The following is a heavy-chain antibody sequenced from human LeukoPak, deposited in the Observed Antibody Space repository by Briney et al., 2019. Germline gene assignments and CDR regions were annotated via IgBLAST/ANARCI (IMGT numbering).Heavy chain of an antibody. CDR1: GYTFTGYY. CDR2: INPNSGGT. V-gene: IGHV1-2*02. CDR3: ARASGDGYQGWVY. Sequence: GASVKVSCKASGYTFTGYYMHWVRQAPGQGLEWMGWINPNSGGTNYAQKFQGRVTMTRDTSISTAYMELSRLRSDDTAVYYCARASGDGYQGWVYWGQGTLVTVSS. J-gene: IGHJ4*02. D-gene: IGHD5-24*01.